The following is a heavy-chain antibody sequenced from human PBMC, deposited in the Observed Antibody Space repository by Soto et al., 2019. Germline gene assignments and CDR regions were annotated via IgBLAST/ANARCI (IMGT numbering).Heavy chain of an antibody. V-gene: IGHV4-39*01. CDR2: IYYSGST. CDR1: GGSISSSSYY. Sequence: NPSETLSLTCTVSGGSISSSSYYWGWIRQPPGKGLEWIGSIYYSGSTYYNPSLKSRVTISVDTSKNQFSLKLSSVTAADTAVYYCARHGDKNDDFWSGYYRYYGMDVWGQGTTVTVSS. CDR3: ARHGDKNDDFWSGYYRYYGMDV. J-gene: IGHJ6*02. D-gene: IGHD3-3*01.